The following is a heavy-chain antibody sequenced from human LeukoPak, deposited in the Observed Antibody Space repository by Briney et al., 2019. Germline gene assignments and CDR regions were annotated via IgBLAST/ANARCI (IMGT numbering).Heavy chain of an antibody. Sequence: PSETLSLTCAVYGWSFNDYYWNWIRQPPGKGLEWIGEINARGDTNYNPSLKRRVTIYVDTSKKQFPLRLTSMIAADTALYYCARGQVPAARGYNWFDPWGQGTLVTVSS. J-gene: IGHJ5*02. CDR2: INARGDT. V-gene: IGHV4-34*01. CDR3: ARGQVPAARGYNWFDP. CDR1: GWSFNDYY. D-gene: IGHD2-2*01.